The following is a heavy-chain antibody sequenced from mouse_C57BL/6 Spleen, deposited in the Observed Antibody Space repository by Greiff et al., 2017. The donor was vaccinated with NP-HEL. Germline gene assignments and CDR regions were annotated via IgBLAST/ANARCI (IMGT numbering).Heavy chain of an antibody. J-gene: IGHJ2*01. D-gene: IGHD1-1*01. V-gene: IGHV1-80*01. Sequence: VQLQQSGAELVKPGASVKISCKASGYAFSSYWMNWVKQRPGKGLEWIGQIYPGDGDTNYNGKFKGKATLTADKSSSTAYMQLSSLTSEDSAVYFCARHGSTLYYFDYWGQSTTLTVSS. CDR1: GYAFSSYW. CDR2: IYPGDGDT. CDR3: ARHGSTLYYFDY.